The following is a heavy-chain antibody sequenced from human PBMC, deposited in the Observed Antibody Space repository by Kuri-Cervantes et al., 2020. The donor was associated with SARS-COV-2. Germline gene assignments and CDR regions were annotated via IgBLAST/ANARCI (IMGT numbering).Heavy chain of an antibody. V-gene: IGHV4-39*07. Sequence: SETLSPTCNVSGGSISSSSYYWGWIRQPPGKGLEWIGSFYYSGSTYYNPSLKSRVTISVDTSKNQLSLKLTSVTAADTAVYYCARNFSSCLDYWGQGTLVTVSS. CDR2: FYYSGST. CDR3: ARNFSSCLDY. CDR1: GGSISSSSYY. J-gene: IGHJ4*02. D-gene: IGHD6-19*01.